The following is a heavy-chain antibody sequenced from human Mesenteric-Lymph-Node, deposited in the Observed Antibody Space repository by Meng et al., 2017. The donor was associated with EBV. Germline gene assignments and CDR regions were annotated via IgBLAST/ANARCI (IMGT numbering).Heavy chain of an antibody. CDR1: RVATSGSSAY. V-gene: IGHV4-39*07. CDR2: IYYSGSI. D-gene: IGHD2-21*01. J-gene: IGHJ5*01. CDR3: ARDRDIVVPRGFDH. Sequence: VRRQWWVHGVVKLCETLLPTCTVARVATSGSSAYWGWISQPPGKGLEWIGNIYYSGSIYYNPSLKSRLTVSVDTSKNQFSLKLSSVTAADTAMYYCARDRDIVVPRGFDHWGQGTLVTVSS.